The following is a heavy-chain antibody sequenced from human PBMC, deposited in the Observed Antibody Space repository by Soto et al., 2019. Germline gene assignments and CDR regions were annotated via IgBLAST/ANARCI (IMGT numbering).Heavy chain of an antibody. J-gene: IGHJ6*02. V-gene: IGHV1-18*04. CDR1: GYTFTSYG. CDR3: ARGGRWIDGMDV. D-gene: IGHD1-1*01. CDR2: ISAYNGNT. Sequence: ASVKVSCKPSGYTFTSYGISGVRPAPGQGLEWMGWISAYNGNTNYAEKLQGRVTMTTDTSTSTAYMELRSLGSDDTAVYYSARGGRWIDGMDVWGQGTTFTVSS.